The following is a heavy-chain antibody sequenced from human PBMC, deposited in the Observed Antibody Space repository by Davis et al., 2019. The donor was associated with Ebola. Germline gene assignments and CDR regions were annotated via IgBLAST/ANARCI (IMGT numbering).Heavy chain of an antibody. CDR2: IIPIFGTA. V-gene: IGHV1-69*13. J-gene: IGHJ5*02. Sequence: SVKVSCKASGGTFSSYAISWVRQAPGQGLEWMGGIIPIFGTANYAQKFQGRVTITADESTSTAYMELSSLRSEDTAVYYCARDLDTVVAGGGYWFDPWGQGTLVTVSS. D-gene: IGHD2-21*01. CDR3: ARDLDTVVAGGGYWFDP. CDR1: GGTFSSYA.